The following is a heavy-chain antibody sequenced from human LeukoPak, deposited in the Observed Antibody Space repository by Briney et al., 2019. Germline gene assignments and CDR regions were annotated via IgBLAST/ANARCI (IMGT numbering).Heavy chain of an antibody. CDR2: ISAYNGNT. Sequence: ASVKVSCMASVYTFTSYGISWVRQAPGQGLEWMGWISAYNGNTNYAQKLQGRVTMTTDTSTSTAYMELRSLRSDDTAVYYCARNSDGGHADYWGQGTLVTVSS. CDR3: ARNSDGGHADY. CDR1: VYTFTSYG. D-gene: IGHD5-24*01. V-gene: IGHV1-18*01. J-gene: IGHJ4*02.